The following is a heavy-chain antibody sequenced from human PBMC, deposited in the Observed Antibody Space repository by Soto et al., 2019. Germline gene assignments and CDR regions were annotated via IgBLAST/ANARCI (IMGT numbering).Heavy chain of an antibody. CDR1: GFTFSSYG. CDR2: IWYDGSNK. D-gene: IGHD6-13*01. J-gene: IGHJ6*02. CDR3: ARPHSSSPRSVPYYYGMDV. V-gene: IGHV3-33*01. Sequence: LRLSCAASGFTFSSYGMHWVRQAPGKGLEWVAVIWYDGSNKYYADSVKARFTISRDNSKNTLYLQMHSLRAEGTAVYYCARPHSSSPRSVPYYYGMDVWGQGTTVTVSS.